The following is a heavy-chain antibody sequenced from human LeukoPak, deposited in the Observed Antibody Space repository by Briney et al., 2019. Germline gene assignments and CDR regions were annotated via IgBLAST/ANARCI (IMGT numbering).Heavy chain of an antibody. Sequence: GGSLRLSCAASGFTFSNAWMSWVRQAPGKGLEWVSAISGSGGSTYYADSVKGRFTFSRDNSKNTLYLQMNSLRAEDTAVYYCAKGGDYDSSGYDSDYWGQGTLVTVSS. CDR1: GFTFSNAW. D-gene: IGHD3-22*01. J-gene: IGHJ4*02. CDR3: AKGGDYDSSGYDSDY. V-gene: IGHV3-23*01. CDR2: ISGSGGST.